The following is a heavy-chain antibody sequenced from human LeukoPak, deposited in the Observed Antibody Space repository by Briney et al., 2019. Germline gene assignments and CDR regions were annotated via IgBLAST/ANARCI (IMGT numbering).Heavy chain of an antibody. V-gene: IGHV3-33*03. J-gene: IGHJ1*01. Sequence: GGSLRLSCAASGFTFSSYGMHWVRQAPGKGLEWVAFIWYDGSNKYYADSVKGRFTISRDNAKNSLYLHMNSLRAEDTAVYYCASNTRYCSGGNCYSGILGYFQHWGQGTLVTVSS. D-gene: IGHD2-15*01. CDR1: GFTFSSYG. CDR3: ASNTRYCSGGNCYSGILGYFQH. CDR2: IWYDGSNK.